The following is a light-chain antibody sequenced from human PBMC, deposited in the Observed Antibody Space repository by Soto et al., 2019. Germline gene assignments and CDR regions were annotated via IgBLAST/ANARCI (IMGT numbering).Light chain of an antibody. CDR1: SSNIGRNT. V-gene: IGLV1-44*01. J-gene: IGLJ3*02. CDR2: GNY. CDR3: AAWDDSRNAPV. Sequence: QSVLTQPPSASGTPGQRVTISCSGSSSNIGRNTVNWYQQVPGTAPKLLMYGNYQRLSGVPDRFSGSKSGTSASLAISGLQSEDEADYYCAAWDDSRNAPVFGGGTKLTVL.